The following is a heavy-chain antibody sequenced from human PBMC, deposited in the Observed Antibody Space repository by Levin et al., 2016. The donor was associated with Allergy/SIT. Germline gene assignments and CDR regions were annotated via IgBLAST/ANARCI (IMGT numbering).Heavy chain of an antibody. Sequence: GGSLRLSCAASGFTFSSFAMSWVRQAPGKGLEWVSSISGSATSIFYTDSVKGRFTVSRDTSKNTLFLQMNSLRAEDTAVYYCAKDLVLAPVTTRVFPLILESWGQGTLVTVSS. V-gene: IGHV3-23*01. CDR3: AKDLVLAPVTTRVFPLILES. CDR1: GFTFSSFA. J-gene: IGHJ5*02. D-gene: IGHD4-17*01. CDR2: ISGSATSI.